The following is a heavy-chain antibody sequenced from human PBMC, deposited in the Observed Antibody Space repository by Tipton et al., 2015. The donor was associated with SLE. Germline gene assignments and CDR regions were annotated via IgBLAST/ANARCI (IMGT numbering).Heavy chain of an antibody. D-gene: IGHD1-26*01. Sequence: TLSLTCSVSTYSISNGHYWAWVRQPPGKGLEWIGTVYHTGNTYYNPSLKSRVTISVDTSKNQFSLKLTSVTAADTAVYYCARGRLGDSQHHFDYWSQGTLVTVSS. V-gene: IGHV4-38-2*02. CDR3: ARGRLGDSQHHFDY. CDR1: TYSISNGHY. CDR2: VYHTGNT. J-gene: IGHJ4*02.